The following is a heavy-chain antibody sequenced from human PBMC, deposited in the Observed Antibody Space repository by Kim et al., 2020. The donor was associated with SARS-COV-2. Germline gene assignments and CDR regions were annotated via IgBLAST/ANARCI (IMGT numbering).Heavy chain of an antibody. D-gene: IGHD6-13*01. J-gene: IGHJ3*02. CDR3: ARPRSSWYSDDAFDI. CDR1: GGTFSSYA. V-gene: IGHV1-69*13. Sequence: SVKVSCKAPGGTFSSYAISWVRQAPGQGLEWMGGIIPIFGTANYAQKFQGRVTITADESTSTAYMELSSLRSEDTAVYYCARPRSSWYSDDAFDIWGQGTMVTVSS. CDR2: IIPIFGTA.